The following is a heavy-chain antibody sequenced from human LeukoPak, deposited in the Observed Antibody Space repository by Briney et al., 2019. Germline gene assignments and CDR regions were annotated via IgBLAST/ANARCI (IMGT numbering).Heavy chain of an antibody. CDR1: GFTFSSYE. CDR3: ARDGGEWELSN. D-gene: IGHD1-26*01. Sequence: GGSLRLSCAASGFTFSSYEMNWVRQAPGKGLEWVSCISSSGSTIYYADSVKGRFTISRDNAKNSLYLQMNSLRAEDTAVYYCARDGGEWELSNWGQGTLVTVSS. J-gene: IGHJ4*02. V-gene: IGHV3-48*03. CDR2: ISSSGSTI.